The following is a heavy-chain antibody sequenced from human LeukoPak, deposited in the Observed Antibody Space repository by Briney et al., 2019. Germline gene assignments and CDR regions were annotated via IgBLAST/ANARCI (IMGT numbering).Heavy chain of an antibody. CDR1: GGTFSSYA. CDR2: IIPIFGTA. V-gene: IGHV1-69*05. CDR3: ARGTSHDYSNFGYYYYMDV. D-gene: IGHD4-11*01. Sequence: ASVKVSCKASGGTFSSYAISWVRQAPGQGLEWMGGIIPIFGTANYAQKFLGRVTITTDESTSTAYMELSSLRSEDTAVYYCARGTSHDYSNFGYYYYMDVWGKGTTVTVSS. J-gene: IGHJ6*03.